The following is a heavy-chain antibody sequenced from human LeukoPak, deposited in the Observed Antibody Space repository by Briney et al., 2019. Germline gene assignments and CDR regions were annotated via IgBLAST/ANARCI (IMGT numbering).Heavy chain of an antibody. J-gene: IGHJ3*02. CDR3: AREGVYERFVAFHI. Sequence: GGSLRLSCAASGFTFDDYAMHWVRQAPGKGLEWVSGISWNSGSIGYVDSVKGRFTISRDNAKKSLYLQMNSLRVEDTAVYYCAREGVYERFVAFHIWGQGTMVTVSS. CDR1: GFTFDDYA. CDR2: ISWNSGSI. D-gene: IGHD3-16*01. V-gene: IGHV3-9*01.